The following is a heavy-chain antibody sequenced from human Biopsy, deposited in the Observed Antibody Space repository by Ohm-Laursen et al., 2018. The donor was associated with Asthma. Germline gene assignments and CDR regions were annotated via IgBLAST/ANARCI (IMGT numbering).Heavy chain of an antibody. D-gene: IGHD1-26*01. CDR1: DFTFSTYG. Sequence: SFLRLSCAASDFTFSTYGMHWVRLAPGKGLEWVALISYDGKKKDYGDSAKGRSTISRDNSANTLYLQMNSLRPDDTAVYYCPKDVFPGWEVRRGPDYWGQGTLVTVSA. V-gene: IGHV3-30*18. CDR3: PKDVFPGWEVRRGPDY. CDR2: ISYDGKKK. J-gene: IGHJ4*02.